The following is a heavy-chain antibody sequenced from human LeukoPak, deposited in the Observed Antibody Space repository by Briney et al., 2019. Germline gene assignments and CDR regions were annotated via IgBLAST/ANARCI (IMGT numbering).Heavy chain of an antibody. CDR2: ISSSSSYI. Sequence: PGGSLRLSCAASGFTFSSYSMNWVRQAPGKGLEWVSSISSSSSYIYYADSVKGRFTISRDNAKNSLYLQMNSLRAEDTAVYYCARVELRGDHDAFDIWGQGTMVTVSS. CDR1: GFTFSSYS. CDR3: ARVELRGDHDAFDI. V-gene: IGHV3-21*04. J-gene: IGHJ3*02. D-gene: IGHD1-26*01.